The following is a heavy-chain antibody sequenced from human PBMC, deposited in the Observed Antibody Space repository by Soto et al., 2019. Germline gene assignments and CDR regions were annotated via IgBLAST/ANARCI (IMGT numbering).Heavy chain of an antibody. V-gene: IGHV3-7*01. Sequence: EVQLVESGGNLVQPGGSLRLSCAASGFTFSSYWMSWVRQAPGKGLEWVANINQDGSEKFYVDSVKGRFTISRDNAKNSLYLKMDSLRAEDPAVYYCARGRPRTYWGQGALVTVSS. CDR2: INQDGSEK. J-gene: IGHJ4*02. CDR3: ARGRPRTY. CDR1: GFTFSSYW.